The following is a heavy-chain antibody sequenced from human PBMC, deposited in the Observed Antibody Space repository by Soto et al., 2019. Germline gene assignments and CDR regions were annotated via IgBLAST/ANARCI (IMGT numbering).Heavy chain of an antibody. J-gene: IGHJ6*03. V-gene: IGHV3-53*04. CDR1: RFTVCSKY. Sequence: GGSLRLSCASIRFTVCSKYMRWVHQAPGKVLEWVSVIYSGGSTYYADSVKGRFTISRHNSKNTLYLQMNSLRAEDTAVYYCARGSPSCSSTSCYYYYMDVWGKGT. CDR3: ARGSPSCSSTSCYYYYMDV. D-gene: IGHD2-2*01. CDR2: IYSGGST.